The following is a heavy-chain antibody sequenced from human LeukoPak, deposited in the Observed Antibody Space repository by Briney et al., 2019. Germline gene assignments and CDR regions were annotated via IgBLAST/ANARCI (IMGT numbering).Heavy chain of an antibody. D-gene: IGHD4-17*01. CDR3: ASGYGDLPY. Sequence: GGSLRLSCVASGFPFSSYWMSWVRQAPGKGLEWVANIKQDGSEKYYVDSVKGRFTISRDNAKNSLYLQMNSLRAEDTAVYYCASGYGDLPYWGQGTLVTVSS. CDR2: IKQDGSEK. V-gene: IGHV3-7*01. J-gene: IGHJ4*02. CDR1: GFPFSSYW.